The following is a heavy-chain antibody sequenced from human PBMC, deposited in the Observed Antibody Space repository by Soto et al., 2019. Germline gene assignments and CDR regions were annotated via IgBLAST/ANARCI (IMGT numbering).Heavy chain of an antibody. Sequence: QVQLVESGGGVVQPGRSLRLSCTASGFTFSTSAMHWVRQATGKGLEWMTAISYDGSTKYYADSVKGRFTISRDNSKNTLYLQMDSLRAEDTALYYCARDSYSSGYLCSPRDWGQGTLVTVSS. CDR2: ISYDGSTK. J-gene: IGHJ4*02. CDR1: GFTFSTSA. CDR3: ARDSYSSGYLCSPRD. D-gene: IGHD5-18*01. V-gene: IGHV3-30-3*01.